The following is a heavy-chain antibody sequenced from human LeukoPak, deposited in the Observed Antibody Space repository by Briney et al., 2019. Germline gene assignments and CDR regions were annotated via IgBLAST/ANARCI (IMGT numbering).Heavy chain of an antibody. CDR2: IIPIFGTA. D-gene: IGHD5-18*01. J-gene: IGHJ6*02. V-gene: IGHV1-69*05. CDR1: GGTFSSYA. Sequence: SVKVSCKASGGTFSSYAISWVRQAPGQGLEWMGGIIPIFGTANYAQKFQGRVTMTTDTSTSTAYMELRSLRSDDTAVYYCASGYSYGYPYYYYGMDVWGQGTTVTVSS. CDR3: ASGYSYGYPYYYYGMDV.